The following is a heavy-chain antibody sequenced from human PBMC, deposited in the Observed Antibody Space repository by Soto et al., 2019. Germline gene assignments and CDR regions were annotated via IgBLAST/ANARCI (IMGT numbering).Heavy chain of an antibody. D-gene: IGHD1-26*01. CDR2: ISAYNGNT. V-gene: IGHV1-18*01. Sequence: ALVKVSCKLSGYTFTSYGINWVRQAPGQGLEWMGWISAYNGNTHYEEKLQGRVTLTTDTSTSTAYMELRSLRSDDTAVYFCARGGQWDFLSDYWGQGTLVTVSS. CDR3: ARGGQWDFLSDY. CDR1: GYTFTSYG. J-gene: IGHJ4*02.